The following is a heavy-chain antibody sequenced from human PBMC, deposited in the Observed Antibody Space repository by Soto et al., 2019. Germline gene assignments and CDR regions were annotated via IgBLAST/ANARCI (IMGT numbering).Heavy chain of an antibody. D-gene: IGHD3-22*01. Sequence: GASVKVSCKASGGTFSSYAISWVRQAPGQGLEWMGEIIPIFGTANYAQKFQGRVTITADESTSTAYMELSSLRSEDTAVYYCARDGGPSSGYSPYWFDPWGQGTLVTVSS. V-gene: IGHV1-69*13. CDR3: ARDGGPSSGYSPYWFDP. J-gene: IGHJ5*02. CDR1: GGTFSSYA. CDR2: IIPIFGTA.